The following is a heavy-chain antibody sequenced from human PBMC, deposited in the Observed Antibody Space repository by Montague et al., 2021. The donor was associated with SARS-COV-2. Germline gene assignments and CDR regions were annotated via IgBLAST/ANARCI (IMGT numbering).Heavy chain of an antibody. J-gene: IGHJ6*02. Sequence: TLSLTCAVSGGSISSGGYSWNWIRQPPGKGLEWIGYIYHSGSTYYNPSLKSRVTISLDSPKNQFSLNLTSVTAADTAVYYCARGSMVRGGKFYYGVDVWGQGTRVTVS. CDR3: ARGSMVRGGKFYYGVDV. V-gene: IGHV4-30-2*01. CDR2: IYHSGST. CDR1: GGSISSGGYS. D-gene: IGHD3-10*01.